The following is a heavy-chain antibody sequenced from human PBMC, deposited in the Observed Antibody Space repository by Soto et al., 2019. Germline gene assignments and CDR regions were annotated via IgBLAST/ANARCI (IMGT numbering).Heavy chain of an antibody. CDR2: ISGSGIVT. CDR1: GFTFSSYA. CDR3: AKGDTPNDY. D-gene: IGHD5-18*01. V-gene: IGHV3-23*01. Sequence: AGGSLRLSCAASGFTFSSYAMTWVRQAPGKGLEWVSTISGSGIVTYYADSVQGRFTISRDSSKNTLYLQMNSLRAEDTAVYYCAKGDTPNDYWGQGTLVTVSS. J-gene: IGHJ4*02.